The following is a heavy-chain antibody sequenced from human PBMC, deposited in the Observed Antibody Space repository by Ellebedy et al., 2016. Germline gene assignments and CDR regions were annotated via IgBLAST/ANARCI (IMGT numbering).Heavy chain of an antibody. CDR3: GRDFPHYYDSIGL. V-gene: IGHV3-11*01. CDR1: GFNFSDYP. J-gene: IGHJ3*01. CDR2: ISGSGRSV. D-gene: IGHD3-22*01. Sequence: GESLKISXAGAGFNFSDYPMTWIRLAPGKGLEWLSYISGSGRSVTYAASVEGRFTVSKDNARNLMFLQVDSLRADDTAIYYCGRDFPHYYDSIGLWGQGTLVTISS.